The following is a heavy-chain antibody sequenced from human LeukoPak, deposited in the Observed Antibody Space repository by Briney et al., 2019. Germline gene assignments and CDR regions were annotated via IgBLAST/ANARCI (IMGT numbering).Heavy chain of an antibody. Sequence: GGSLRLSCAASGFTFSDYYMSWIRQAPGKGLEWVSYISSSSSYTNYADSVKGRFTFSRDNSKNTLYLQMDSLRAEDTAIYYCAKIGSGSWTDYWGRGTLVTVSS. CDR3: AKIGSGSWTDY. D-gene: IGHD6-13*01. CDR1: GFTFSDYY. CDR2: ISSSSSYT. V-gene: IGHV3-11*03. J-gene: IGHJ4*02.